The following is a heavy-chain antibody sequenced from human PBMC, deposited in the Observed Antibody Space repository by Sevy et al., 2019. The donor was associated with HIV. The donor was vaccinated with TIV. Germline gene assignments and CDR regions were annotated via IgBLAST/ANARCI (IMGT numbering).Heavy chain of an antibody. CDR2: FDPEDGDPEDGKT. CDR1: GYTLTQFS. Sequence: ASVKFSCKVSGYTLTQFSMHWVRQAPGKGLEWMTTFDPEDGDPEDGKTIYAQKFLGRVTMTEDTSTDTAYMELSSLRSEDTAVYYCASTRDYYDSSGYYFDYWGQGTLVTVSS. D-gene: IGHD3-22*01. V-gene: IGHV1-24*01. CDR3: ASTRDYYDSSGYYFDY. J-gene: IGHJ4*02.